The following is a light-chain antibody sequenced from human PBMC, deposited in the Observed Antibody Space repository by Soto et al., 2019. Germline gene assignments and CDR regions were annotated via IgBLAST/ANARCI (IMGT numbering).Light chain of an antibody. CDR2: DVS. V-gene: IGLV2-14*03. Sequence: QSALTQPASVSGSPGQSITISCTGTSSDIGDYDYVSWYQQHPGKAPKLMIFDVSHRPSGVSERFSGSKSGTTASLTISGVQDEDEANYYYSSYTATNTLLLFGRGTKLTVL. CDR3: SSYTATNTLLL. J-gene: IGLJ2*01. CDR1: SSDIGDYDY.